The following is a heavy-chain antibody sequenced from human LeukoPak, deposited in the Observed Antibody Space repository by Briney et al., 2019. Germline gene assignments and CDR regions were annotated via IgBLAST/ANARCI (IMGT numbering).Heavy chain of an antibody. D-gene: IGHD6-6*01. CDR1: GYTFTGYY. J-gene: IGHJ3*02. CDR2: INPNSGGT. V-gene: IGHV1-2*02. CDR3: ARGAPSIAARPNDAFDI. Sequence: ASVKVSCKASGYTFTGYYMHWVRQAPGQGLEWMGWINPNSGGTNYAQKFQGRVTMTRDTSISTAYMELSRLRSDDTAVYYCARGAPSIAARPNDAFDIWGQGTMVTVSS.